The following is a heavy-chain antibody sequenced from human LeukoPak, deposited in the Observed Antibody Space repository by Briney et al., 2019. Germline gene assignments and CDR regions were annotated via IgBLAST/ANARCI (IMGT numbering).Heavy chain of an antibody. D-gene: IGHD3-9*01. CDR2: ISSNGGST. J-gene: IGHJ4*02. CDR1: GFTFSSYA. V-gene: IGHV3-64*01. Sequence: GGSLRLSCAASGFTFSSYAMHWVRQAPGKGLEYVSAISSNGGSTYYANSVKGRFTISRDNSKNTLYLQMGSLRAEDMAVYYCARGDDIFDYWGQGTLVTASS. CDR3: ARGDDIFDY.